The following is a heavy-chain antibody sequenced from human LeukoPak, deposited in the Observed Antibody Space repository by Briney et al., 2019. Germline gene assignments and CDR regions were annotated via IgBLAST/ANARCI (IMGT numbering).Heavy chain of an antibody. J-gene: IGHJ2*01. V-gene: IGHV1-18*01. D-gene: IGHD4-17*01. CDR3: ARTYGDYDGSYWYFDL. CDR1: GYTFTSYG. Sequence: ASVKVSCKASGYTFTSYGITWVRQAPGQGLEWMGWISTYNGNTDYAQKLQGRVTMTTDTSTSTAYMELRSLRSDDTAVYYCARTYGDYDGSYWYFDLWGRGTLVIVSS. CDR2: ISTYNGNT.